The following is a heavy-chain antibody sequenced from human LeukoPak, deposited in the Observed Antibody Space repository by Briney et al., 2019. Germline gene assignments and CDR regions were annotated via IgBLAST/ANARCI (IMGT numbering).Heavy chain of an antibody. CDR1: GGAISSSSYY. D-gene: IGHD2-2*01. V-gene: IGHV4-39*01. Sequence: SETLSLTCTVSGGAISSSSYYWGWIRQPPGKGLEWIGSIYYSGITYYNPSLKSRVTISVDTSKNQFSLKLSSVTAADTAVYYCARTVVHIVVVPAAMSDGRNYYYYMDVWGKGTTVTVSS. J-gene: IGHJ6*03. CDR2: IYYSGIT. CDR3: ARTVVHIVVVPAAMSDGRNYYYYMDV.